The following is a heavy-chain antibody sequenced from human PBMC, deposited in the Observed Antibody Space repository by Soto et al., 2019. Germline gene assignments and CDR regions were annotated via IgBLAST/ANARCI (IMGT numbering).Heavy chain of an antibody. J-gene: IGHJ5*02. CDR1: GYTFTSYD. D-gene: IGHD3-3*01. V-gene: IGHV1-8*01. CDR3: ARGRYGFWSGKFDP. Sequence: ASVKVSCKASGYTFTSYDINWVRQATGQGLEWMGWVNPNSGNTGYAQKFQGRVTMTRNTSISTAYMELSSLRSEDTAVYYCARGRYGFWSGKFDPWGQGTLVTVSS. CDR2: VNPNSGNT.